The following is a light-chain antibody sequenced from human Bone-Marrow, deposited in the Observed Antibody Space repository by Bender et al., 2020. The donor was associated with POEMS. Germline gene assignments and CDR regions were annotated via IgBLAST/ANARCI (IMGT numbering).Light chain of an antibody. Sequence: SYVLTQPPSVSVAPGKTASISCGGNNIGRKGVHWYQQKAGQAPVLVVYDDSDRPSGIPERFSGSNSGNTATLTISRVEAGDEADYFCQVWETTTDLWVFGGGTKLTVL. V-gene: IGLV3-21*03. J-gene: IGLJ3*02. CDR2: DDS. CDR3: QVWETTTDLWV. CDR1: NIGRKG.